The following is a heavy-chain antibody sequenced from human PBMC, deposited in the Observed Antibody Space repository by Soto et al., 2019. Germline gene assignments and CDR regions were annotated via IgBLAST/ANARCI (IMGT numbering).Heavy chain of an antibody. D-gene: IGHD6-19*01. Sequence: GGSLSLSCVASGFSLANYPMNWVRKTPGKGLEWISYSSPRGDTIYYADSVEGRFTISRDNARNSLSLHMSSLRDEDSALYYCAKGPHTNVGWPYYFESWGQGVPVTVSS. V-gene: IGHV3-48*02. CDR1: GFSLANYP. CDR3: AKGPHTNVGWPYYFES. CDR2: SSPRGDTI. J-gene: IGHJ4*02.